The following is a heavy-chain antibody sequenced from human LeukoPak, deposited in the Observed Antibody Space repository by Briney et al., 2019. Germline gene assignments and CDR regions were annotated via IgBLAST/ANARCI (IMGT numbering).Heavy chain of an antibody. CDR2: IKQDGSEK. J-gene: IGHJ4*02. D-gene: IGHD3-3*01. CDR1: GFTFSTYW. V-gene: IGHV3-7*01. CDR3: ASGFLDDFWSGHF. Sequence: GGSLRLSCAASGFTFSTYWMSWVRQAPGKGLEWVANIKQDGSEKYYVDSVKGRFTISRDNAKKPLYLQMNSLRAEDTAVYYCASGFLDDFWSGHFWGQGTLVTVSS.